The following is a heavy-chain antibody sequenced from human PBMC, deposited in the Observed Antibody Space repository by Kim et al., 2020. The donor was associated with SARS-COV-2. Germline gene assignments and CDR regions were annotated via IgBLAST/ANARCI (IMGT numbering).Heavy chain of an antibody. Sequence: ASVKVSCKASGYTFTSYYMHWVRQAPGQGLEWMGIINPSGGSTSYAQKFQGRVTMTRDTSTSTVYMELSSLRSEDTAVYYCARDLLIAAAGTYYYYGMDVWGQGTTVTVSS. V-gene: IGHV1-46*01. CDR2: INPSGGST. CDR1: GYTFTSYY. CDR3: ARDLLIAAAGTYYYYGMDV. J-gene: IGHJ6*02. D-gene: IGHD6-13*01.